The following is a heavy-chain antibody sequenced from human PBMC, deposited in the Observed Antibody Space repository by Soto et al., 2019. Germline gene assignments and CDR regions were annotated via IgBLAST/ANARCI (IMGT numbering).Heavy chain of an antibody. CDR2: ISPLKGRT. CDR1: GYTFTSYG. V-gene: IGHV1-18*04. D-gene: IGHD4-17*01. Sequence: QVQLVQSGPDLKRPGASMKVSCKASGYTFTSYGISWVRQAPGQGLEWMAWISPLKGRTQYSQKAQGRVTLSTDTSSNTAYMEMTTLRVDDTAVYYCAMDYGDRPEYFKHWGQGTPVTV. CDR3: AMDYGDRPEYFKH. J-gene: IGHJ1*01.